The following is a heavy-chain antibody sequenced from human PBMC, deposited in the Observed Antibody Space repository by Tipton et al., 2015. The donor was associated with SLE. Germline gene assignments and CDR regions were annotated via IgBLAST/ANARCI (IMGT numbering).Heavy chain of an antibody. V-gene: IGHV4-59*01. CDR3: ARGTSIFGVVRHFDY. D-gene: IGHD3-3*01. CDR1: GGSISSYY. CDR2: IYYGGST. J-gene: IGHJ4*02. Sequence: TLSLTCTVSGGSISSYYWSWIRQPPGKGLERIGYIYYGGSTNYNPSLKSRVTISVDTSKNQFSLRLSSVTAADTAVYYCARGTSIFGVVRHFDYWGQGTLATVSS.